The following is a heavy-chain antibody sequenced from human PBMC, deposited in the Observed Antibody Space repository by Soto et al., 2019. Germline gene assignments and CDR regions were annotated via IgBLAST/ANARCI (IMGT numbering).Heavy chain of an antibody. D-gene: IGHD5-18*01. CDR3: ARQVEDGYSFGYHY. CDR2: IYPGDSDT. J-gene: IGHJ4*02. Sequence: PGESLKISCKGSGYRFASYWIGWVRQMPGKGLEWMGIIYPGDSDTRYSPPFQGQVTISADSSISTAYLQWSSLKASDSAVYFCARQVEDGYSFGYHYWGQGTQVTVSS. V-gene: IGHV5-51*01. CDR1: GYRFASYW.